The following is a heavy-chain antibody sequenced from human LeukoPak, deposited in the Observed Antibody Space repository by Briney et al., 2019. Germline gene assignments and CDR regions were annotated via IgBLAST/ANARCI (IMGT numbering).Heavy chain of an antibody. D-gene: IGHD1-1*01. CDR3: AKDPYNWNDVEDGYFDY. Sequence: PGRSLRLSCAASGFTFSSYGMHWVRQAPGKGLEWVAVISYDGSNKCYADSVKGRFTISRDNSKNTLYLQMNSLRAEDTAVYYCAKDPYNWNDVEDGYFDYWGQGTLVTVSS. CDR2: ISYDGSNK. V-gene: IGHV3-30*18. CDR1: GFTFSSYG. J-gene: IGHJ4*02.